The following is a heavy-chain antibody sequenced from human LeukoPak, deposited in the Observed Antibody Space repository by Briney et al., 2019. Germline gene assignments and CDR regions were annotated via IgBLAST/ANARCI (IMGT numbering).Heavy chain of an antibody. CDR2: INHSGST. V-gene: IGHV4-34*01. D-gene: IGHD3-22*01. Sequence: SETLSLTCAVYGGSFSGYYWSWIRQPPGKGLEWIGEINHSGSTNYNPSLKSRVTISVDTSKNQFSLKLSSVTAADTAVYYCARSDQYYYDSSGYSLFDYCGQGTLVTVSS. J-gene: IGHJ4*02. CDR1: GGSFSGYY. CDR3: ARSDQYYYDSSGYSLFDY.